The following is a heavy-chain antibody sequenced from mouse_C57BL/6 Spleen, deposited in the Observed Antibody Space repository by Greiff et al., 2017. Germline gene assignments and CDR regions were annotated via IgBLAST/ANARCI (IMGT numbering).Heavy chain of an antibody. J-gene: IGHJ4*01. D-gene: IGHD1-1*01. CDR1: GYAFSSYW. CDR2: IYPGDGDT. V-gene: IGHV1-80*01. CDR3: AREDYGSRRAMDY. Sequence: QVQLQQSGAELVKPGASVKISCKASGYAFSSYWMNWVKQRPGKGLEWIGQIYPGDGDTNYNGKFKGKATLTADKSSSTAYMQLSSLTSEDSAVYFCAREDYGSRRAMDYWGQGTSVTVSS.